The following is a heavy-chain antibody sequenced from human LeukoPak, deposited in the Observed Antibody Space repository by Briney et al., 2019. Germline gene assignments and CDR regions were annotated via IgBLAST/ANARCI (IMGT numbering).Heavy chain of an antibody. V-gene: IGHV4-59*01. CDR2: IYYSGST. J-gene: IGHJ4*02. CDR3: ARVSRGYYDILTGYQYYFDY. CDR1: GGSISSYY. Sequence: SETLSLTCTVSGGSISSYYWSWIRQPPGKGLEWIGYIYYSGSTNYNPSLKSRVTISVGTSKNQFSLKLSSVTAADTAVYYCARVSRGYYDILTGYQYYFDYWGQGTLVTVSS. D-gene: IGHD3-9*01.